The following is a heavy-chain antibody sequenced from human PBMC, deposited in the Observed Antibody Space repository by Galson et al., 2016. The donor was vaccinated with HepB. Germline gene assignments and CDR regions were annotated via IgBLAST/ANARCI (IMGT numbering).Heavy chain of an antibody. V-gene: IGHV3-33*01. CDR2: IWYDGGNK. CDR1: GFTFRSYG. CDR3: AREHSSRLSYYYGMDV. J-gene: IGHJ6*04. D-gene: IGHD2/OR15-2a*01. Sequence: SLRLSCAASGFTFRSYGIHWVRQAPGKGLEWVAVIWYDGGNKYYADSVKGRFTISRDNSKNTLYLQMNSLRAEDTAVYFCAREHSSRLSYYYGMDVWGKGTTVTVSS.